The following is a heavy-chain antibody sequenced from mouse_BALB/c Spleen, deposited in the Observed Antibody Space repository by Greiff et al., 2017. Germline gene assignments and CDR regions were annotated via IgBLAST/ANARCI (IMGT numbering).Heavy chain of an antibody. CDR1: GYAFSSSW. Sequence: VQLQQSGPELVKPGASVKISCKASGYAFSSSWMNWVKQRPGQGLEWIGRIYPGDGDTNYNGKFKGKATLTADKSSSTAYMQLSSLTSVDSAVYFCARSGGSSLYAMDYWGQGTSVTVSS. CDR3: ARSGGSSLYAMDY. V-gene: IGHV1-82*01. D-gene: IGHD1-1*01. J-gene: IGHJ4*01. CDR2: IYPGDGDT.